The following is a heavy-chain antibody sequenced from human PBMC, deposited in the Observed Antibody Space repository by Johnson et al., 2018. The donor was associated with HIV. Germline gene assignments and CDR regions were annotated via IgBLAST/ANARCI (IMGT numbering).Heavy chain of an antibody. CDR3: ARTKLELRECAFDI. CDR1: GFTFSSYW. J-gene: IGHJ3*02. CDR2: IKQGGSEK. D-gene: IGHD1-7*01. Sequence: VQLVESGGGLVQPWGSLRLSCVASGFTFSSYWMSWVRQAPGKGLEWVANIKQGGSEKYYVDSVKGRFTISRDNAKNSMSLQMNSLRAEDTAVYYCARTKLELRECAFDIWGQGTLVTVSS. V-gene: IGHV3-7*01.